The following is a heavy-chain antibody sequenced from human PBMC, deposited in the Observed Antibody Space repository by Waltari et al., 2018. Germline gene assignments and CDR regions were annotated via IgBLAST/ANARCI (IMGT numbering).Heavy chain of an antibody. D-gene: IGHD3-22*01. Sequence: QVRLQQWGAGLLKPSETLSLTCALYGGSFSDYYWSWIRQVPGRGLEWIGEINHSGSTSYHPSLKGRGTTTVDMSTNQFSLTLTSVTGADTAMYYCARRNPLTLIVADEGPFDIWGQGTMVSVSS. CDR1: GGSFSDYY. CDR2: INHSGST. CDR3: ARRNPLTLIVADEGPFDI. V-gene: IGHV4-34*01. J-gene: IGHJ3*02.